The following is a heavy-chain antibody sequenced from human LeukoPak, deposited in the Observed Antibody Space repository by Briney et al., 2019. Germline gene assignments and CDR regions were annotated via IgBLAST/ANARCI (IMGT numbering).Heavy chain of an antibody. CDR3: ATSEWNFAR. CDR1: GGSISSYY. J-gene: IGHJ5*02. Sequence: SETLSLTCTVSGGSISSYYWSWFRQPPGKGLEWMGYIHYSRSTNYNPSFRSRVTISVDTSKTQFSLRLSPVTAADTAVYYCATSEWNFARWGQGTLVTVSS. V-gene: IGHV4-59*08. D-gene: IGHD1-1*01. CDR2: IHYSRST.